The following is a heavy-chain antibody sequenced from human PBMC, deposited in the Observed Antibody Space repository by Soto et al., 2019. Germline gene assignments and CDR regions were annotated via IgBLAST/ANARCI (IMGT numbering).Heavy chain of an antibody. CDR1: GGYFSGYY. D-gene: IGHD4-17*01. CDR2: INHSGST. CDR3: ARAYDYRDPRDALDT. V-gene: IGHV4-34*02. Sequence: QVQLQQWGAGLLKPSGTLSLTCAVYGGYFSGYYWNWIRQSPGKGLEWIGKINHSGSTNYNPSLKSRVTISVDTSKNQFSLRLSSVTAADTAVYYCARAYDYRDPRDALDTWGQWSMVIVSS. J-gene: IGHJ3*02.